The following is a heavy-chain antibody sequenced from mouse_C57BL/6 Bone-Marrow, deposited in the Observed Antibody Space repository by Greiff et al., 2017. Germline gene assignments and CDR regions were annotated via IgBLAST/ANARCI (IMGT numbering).Heavy chain of an antibody. D-gene: IGHD1-1*01. Sequence: EVQGVESGGGLVQPGGSLKLSCAASGFTFSDYGMAWVRQAPRKGPEWVAFISNLAYSIYYADTVTGRFTISRENAKNTLYLEMSSLRSEDTAMYYCARHLYGSSYYYAMDYWGQGTSVTVSS. J-gene: IGHJ4*01. CDR1: GFTFSDYG. CDR2: ISNLAYSI. CDR3: ARHLYGSSYYYAMDY. V-gene: IGHV5-15*01.